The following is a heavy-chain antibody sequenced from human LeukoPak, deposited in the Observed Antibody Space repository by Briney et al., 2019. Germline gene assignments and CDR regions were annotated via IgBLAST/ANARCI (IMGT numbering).Heavy chain of an antibody. CDR1: GFTFSSHW. J-gene: IGHJ4*02. V-gene: IGHV3-74*01. D-gene: IGHD4-11*01. CDR2: INTDGSGT. Sequence: GGSLRLSCAASGFTFSSHWMHWVRQAPGKGLVWVSRINTDGSGTDYADSVKGRFIISRDDAKNTLYLQMNSLRAEDTAVYYCARILYYKTGRSTVTFASEIDYWGQGTLVTVSS. CDR3: ARILYYKTGRSTVTFASEIDY.